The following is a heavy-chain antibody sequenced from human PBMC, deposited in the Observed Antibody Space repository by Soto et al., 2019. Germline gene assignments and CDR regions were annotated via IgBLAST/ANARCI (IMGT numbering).Heavy chain of an antibody. CDR3: ARVGVGATNRAFDI. J-gene: IGHJ3*02. Sequence: ASVKVSCKASGYTFTGYYMHWVRQAPGQGLEWMGWINPNSGGTNYAQKFQGWVTMTRDTSISTAYMELSRLRSDDTAVYSGARVGVGATNRAFDIGGQGTMFTVSS. V-gene: IGHV1-2*04. D-gene: IGHD1-26*01. CDR1: GYTFTGYY. CDR2: INPNSGGT.